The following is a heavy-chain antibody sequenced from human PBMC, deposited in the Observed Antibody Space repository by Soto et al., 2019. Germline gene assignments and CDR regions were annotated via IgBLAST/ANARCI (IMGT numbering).Heavy chain of an antibody. Sequence: QVKLMQSRTEVKTPGASVKVSCKASGYTFTSYGISWVRQAPGQGLEWMGWISTYNGKTLYAEKFQARLTMTADTSTTTIYMDVRSLRSDDTAVYYCARGGGRTPSPQSGWFDPWGQGTLVAVSS. V-gene: IGHV1-18*01. CDR3: ARGGGRTPSPQSGWFDP. CDR1: GYTFTSYG. J-gene: IGHJ5*02. CDR2: ISTYNGKT. D-gene: IGHD3-3*01.